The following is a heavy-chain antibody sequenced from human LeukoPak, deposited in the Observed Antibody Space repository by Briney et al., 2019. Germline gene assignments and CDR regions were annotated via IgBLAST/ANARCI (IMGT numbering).Heavy chain of an antibody. CDR2: INRDGTEK. J-gene: IGHJ4*02. V-gene: IGHV3-7*04. CDR3: VRGDWYFES. Sequence: PGGSLRLSCATSGFNFSDSRMTWVRQAPGKGLQWVANINRDGTEKHFLDSVEGRFTISRDNAKKSLYLQMSSLRPRDTAVYFCVRGDWYFESWGQGTLVTVSS. D-gene: IGHD2-21*01. CDR1: GFNFSDSR.